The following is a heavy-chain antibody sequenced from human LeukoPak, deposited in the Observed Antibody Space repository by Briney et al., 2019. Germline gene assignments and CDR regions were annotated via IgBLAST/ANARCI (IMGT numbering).Heavy chain of an antibody. CDR2: INHSGST. CDR1: GGSFRGDY. V-gene: IGHV4-34*01. CDR3: ARVPGFSHIVVVTARGAFDI. J-gene: IGHJ3*02. Sequence: PSETLSLTCAVYGGSFRGDYWSWIRQPPGKGLEWIGEINHSGSTSYNTSLKSRVTISVDTSKNQFSLKLSSVTAADTAVYYCARVPGFSHIVVVTARGAFDIWGQGTMVTVSS. D-gene: IGHD2-21*02.